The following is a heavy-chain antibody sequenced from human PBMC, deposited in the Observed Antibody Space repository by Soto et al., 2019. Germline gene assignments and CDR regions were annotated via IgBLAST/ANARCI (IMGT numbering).Heavy chain of an antibody. V-gene: IGHV4-34*01. CDR1: GGSFSGYY. D-gene: IGHD3-9*01. J-gene: IGHJ6*02. Sequence: PSETLSLTCAVYGGSFSGYYWSWIRQPPGKGLEWIGEINHSGSTNYNPSLKSRVTISVDTSKNQFSLKLSSVTAADTAVYYCARGDGGIRYFDWRPPYYYYGMDVWGQGTTVTVSS. CDR3: ARGDGGIRYFDWRPPYYYYGMDV. CDR2: INHSGST.